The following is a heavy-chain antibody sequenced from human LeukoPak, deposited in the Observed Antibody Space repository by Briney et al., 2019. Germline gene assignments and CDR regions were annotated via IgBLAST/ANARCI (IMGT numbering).Heavy chain of an antibody. D-gene: IGHD2-2*01. CDR2: IYYSGST. CDR3: ARSGHCSSTSCYAGLGY. V-gene: IGHV4-61*01. J-gene: IGHJ4*02. Sequence: SETLSLTCTVSGGSVSSGSYYWSWIRQPPGKGLEWIGYIYYSGSTNYNPSLKSRVTISVDTSKNQFSLKLSSATAADTAVYYCARSGHCSSTSCYAGLGYWGQGTLVTVSS. CDR1: GGSVSSGSYY.